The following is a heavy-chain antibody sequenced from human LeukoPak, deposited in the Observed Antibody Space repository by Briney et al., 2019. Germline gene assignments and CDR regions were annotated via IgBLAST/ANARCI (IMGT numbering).Heavy chain of an antibody. J-gene: IGHJ5*02. CDR3: ARDPLYSSGFSFDP. V-gene: IGHV1-2*02. CDR2: INPNSGGT. CDR1: GYTFIGYY. Sequence: GASVKVSCKASGYTFIGYYLHWVRQAPGQGLEWMGWINPNSGGTNYVQKFQGRVTMTRDTSISTDYMEMSRLRSDDTAVYYCARDPLYSSGFSFDPWGQGTLVTVSS. D-gene: IGHD6-19*01.